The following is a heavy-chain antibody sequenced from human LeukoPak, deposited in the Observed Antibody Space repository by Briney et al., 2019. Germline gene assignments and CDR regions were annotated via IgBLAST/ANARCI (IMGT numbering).Heavy chain of an antibody. Sequence: PGGSLRLSCAASGFIFSNYWMHWVRQAPGKGLVWVSRIKTDGSIISYADSVKGRFTISRDNAENSLYLQMNSLRAEDTAVYYCARGLRSWGLYDSSGYYYNWFDPWGQGTLVTVSS. V-gene: IGHV3-74*01. CDR1: GFIFSNYW. D-gene: IGHD3-22*01. CDR2: IKTDGSII. J-gene: IGHJ5*02. CDR3: ARGLRSWGLYDSSGYYYNWFDP.